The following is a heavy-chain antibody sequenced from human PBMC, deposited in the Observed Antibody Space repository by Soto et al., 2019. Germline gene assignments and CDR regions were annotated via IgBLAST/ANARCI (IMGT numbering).Heavy chain of an antibody. CDR3: ASSYSGYLDN. D-gene: IGHD3-22*01. Sequence: PSETLSLTCIVSGDSMSSGAYYWNWIRQHPGKDLEWIGYIYYSGNTYYNPPLKSRIVISVDTSKNQFSLNLGSVTAADTAIYYCASSYSGYLDNWGRGALVTVSS. CDR1: GDSMSSGAYY. V-gene: IGHV4-31*03. J-gene: IGHJ4*02. CDR2: IYYSGNT.